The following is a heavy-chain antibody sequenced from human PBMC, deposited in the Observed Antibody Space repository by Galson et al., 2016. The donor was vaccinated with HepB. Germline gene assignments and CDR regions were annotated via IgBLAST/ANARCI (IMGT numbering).Heavy chain of an antibody. J-gene: IGHJ6*02. V-gene: IGHV4-39*01. D-gene: IGHD3-3*01. CDR1: GGSIGSYY. Sequence: ETLSLTCTVSGGSIGSYYWAWIRQPPGKGLEWIGSIYYNGYTHYNPSLKSRVTISIDTSKNHFSLKLRSVTAADTAVYYCARQGDFWSGYYVVYYYGMDVWGQGTTVIVSS. CDR3: ARQGDFWSGYYVVYYYGMDV. CDR2: IYYNGYT.